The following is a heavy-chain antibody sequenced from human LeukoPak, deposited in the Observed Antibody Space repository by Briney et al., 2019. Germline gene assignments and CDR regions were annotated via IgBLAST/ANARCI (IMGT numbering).Heavy chain of an antibody. Sequence: GGSLRLSCAASGFTFSSYGMHWVRQAPGKGLAWVAVIWYDGSNKYYADSVKGRFTISRDNSKNTLYLQMNSLRAEDTAVYYCAKEGSSWGLHDYWGQGTLVTVSS. CDR3: AKEGSSWGLHDY. J-gene: IGHJ4*02. CDR2: IWYDGSNK. D-gene: IGHD6-13*01. V-gene: IGHV3-33*06. CDR1: GFTFSSYG.